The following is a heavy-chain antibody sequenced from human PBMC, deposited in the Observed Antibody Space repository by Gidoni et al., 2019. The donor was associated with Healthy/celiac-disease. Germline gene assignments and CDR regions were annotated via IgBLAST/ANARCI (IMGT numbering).Heavy chain of an antibody. Sequence: QVQLQESGPGLVKPSETLSLTCTVSGGSISSYYWSWIRQPPGKGLEWIGYIYYSGSTNYNPSLKSRVTISVDTSKNQFSLKLSSVTAADTAVYYCARDIAGADNNWFDPWGQGTLVTVSS. J-gene: IGHJ5*02. CDR3: ARDIAGADNNWFDP. V-gene: IGHV4-59*01. CDR1: GGSISSYY. CDR2: IYYSGST. D-gene: IGHD6-19*01.